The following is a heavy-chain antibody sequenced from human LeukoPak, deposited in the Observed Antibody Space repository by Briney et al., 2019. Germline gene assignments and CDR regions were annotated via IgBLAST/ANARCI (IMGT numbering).Heavy chain of an antibody. CDR3: ARDRAVRWTGSLNI. Sequence: GGSLRLSCAASGFTFSSYSMNWVRQAPGKGLEWVSSISSSSSYIYYADSVKGRFTISRDNAKNSLYLQINSLRAEDTAVYYCARDRAVRWTGSLNIWGQGTMVTVSS. CDR2: ISSSSSYI. D-gene: IGHD3/OR15-3a*01. J-gene: IGHJ3*02. CDR1: GFTFSSYS. V-gene: IGHV3-21*01.